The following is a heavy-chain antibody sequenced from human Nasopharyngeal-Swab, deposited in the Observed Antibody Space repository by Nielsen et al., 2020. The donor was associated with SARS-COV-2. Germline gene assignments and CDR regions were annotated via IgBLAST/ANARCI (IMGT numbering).Heavy chain of an antibody. Sequence: SDPPLVTSTQTLTLTCTFSGFSLSPSAMRVIWIRQPPGKALEWLARSDWDDDKYYSTSLKTRLTISKDTSNNKVVLTMTNMDPVDTATYYCARMTAVTGGIDYWGQGTLVTVSS. V-gene: IGHV2-70*04. CDR1: GFSLSPSAMR. CDR3: ARMTAVTGGIDY. J-gene: IGHJ4*02. CDR2: SDWDDDK. D-gene: IGHD4-17*01.